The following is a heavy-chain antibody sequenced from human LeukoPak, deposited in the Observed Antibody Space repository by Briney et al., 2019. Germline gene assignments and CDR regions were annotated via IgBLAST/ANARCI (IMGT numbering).Heavy chain of an antibody. Sequence: SETXXLXXXXXXXXFXGYYWSWIRXPPRKGLEWIGEINHSGSTNYNPSLKSRVTISVDTSKNQFSLKLSSVTAADTAVYYCARETAPDSSGYSLDYWGQGTLVTVSS. CDR2: INHSGST. J-gene: IGHJ4*02. CDR1: XXXFXGYY. V-gene: IGHV4-34*01. CDR3: ARETAPDSSGYSLDY. D-gene: IGHD3-22*01.